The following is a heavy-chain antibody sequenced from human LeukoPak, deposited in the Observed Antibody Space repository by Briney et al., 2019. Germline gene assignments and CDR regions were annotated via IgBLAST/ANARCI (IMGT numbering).Heavy chain of an antibody. J-gene: IGHJ4*02. CDR1: GYTFTGYY. CDR3: ARLGDYYGSGSYYNHPFDY. V-gene: IGHV1-2*02. Sequence: ASVKVSCKASGYTFTGYYLHWVRQAPGRGLEWMGCVNPNSGGTNYAQKFQGRVTMTRDTSISTAYMELSRLRSDDTAVYYCARLGDYYGSGSYYNHPFDYWGQGTLVTVSS. CDR2: VNPNSGGT. D-gene: IGHD3-10*01.